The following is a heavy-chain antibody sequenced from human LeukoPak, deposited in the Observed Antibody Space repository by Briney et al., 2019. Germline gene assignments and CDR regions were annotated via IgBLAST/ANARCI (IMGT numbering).Heavy chain of an antibody. CDR3: ARDPDIAAQTFDY. J-gene: IGHJ4*02. V-gene: IGHV3-21*01. CDR1: GFTFSSYS. Sequence: GGSLRLSCAASGFTFSSYSMNWVRQAPGKGLEWVSSISSSSSYIYYADSVKGRFTISRDNAKNSLYLQMNSLRAEDTAVYYCARDPDIAAQTFDYWGQGTLVTVSS. CDR2: ISSSSSYI. D-gene: IGHD6-6*01.